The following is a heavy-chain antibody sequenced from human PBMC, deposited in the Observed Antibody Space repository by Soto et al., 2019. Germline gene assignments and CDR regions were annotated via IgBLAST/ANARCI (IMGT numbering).Heavy chain of an antibody. CDR3: ARDMGRGYSYGPPFDY. J-gene: IGHJ4*02. CDR1: GFTFSSYG. V-gene: IGHV3-48*03. D-gene: IGHD5-18*01. CDR2: ISSSGSTI. Sequence: GGSLRLSCAASGFTFSSYGMNWVRQAPGKGLEWVSYISSSGSTIYYADSVKGRFTISRDNAKNSLYLQMNSLRAEDTAVYYCARDMGRGYSYGPPFDYWGQGTLVTVSS.